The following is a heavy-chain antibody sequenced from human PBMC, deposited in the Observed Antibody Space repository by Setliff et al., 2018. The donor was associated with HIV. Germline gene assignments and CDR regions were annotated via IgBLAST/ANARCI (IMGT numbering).Heavy chain of an antibody. J-gene: IGHJ5*02. CDR1: GYNFSSNG. D-gene: IGHD2-2*01. CDR2: ISAYNGNT. CDR3: ARWSCGRATCYDSPYNWFEP. Sequence: GASVKVSCKASGYNFSSNGISWVRQAPGQGLEWMGWISAYNGNTNYAQKLQGRVTMTTDTSTSIIYMELTSLRSDDTAVYYCARWSCGRATCYDSPYNWFEPWGQGTLVTVSS. V-gene: IGHV1-18*01.